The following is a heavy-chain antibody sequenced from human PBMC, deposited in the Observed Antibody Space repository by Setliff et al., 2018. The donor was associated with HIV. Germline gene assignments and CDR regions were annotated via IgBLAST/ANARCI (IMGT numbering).Heavy chain of an antibody. CDR1: GGSISSYY. V-gene: IGHV4-59*08. J-gene: IGHJ5*02. CDR2: IYYSGST. Sequence: PSETLSLTCTVSGGSISSYYWSWIRQPPGKGLEWIGYIYYSGSTNYNPSLKSRVTISVDTPKNQFSLNLNSVTATDTAVYYCAKRTFGSGRLDPWGQGTLVTVSS. D-gene: IGHD3-16*01. CDR3: AKRTFGSGRLDP.